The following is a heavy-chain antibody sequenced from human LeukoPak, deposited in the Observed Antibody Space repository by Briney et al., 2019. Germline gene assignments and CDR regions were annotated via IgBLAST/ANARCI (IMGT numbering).Heavy chain of an antibody. Sequence: ASVKVFCKASGYTFTSYHIHWVRQAPGQGLEWMGIINTNYGSTSYAQKFLGRVSLTRDTSTSTVYMELSSLRSEDTAVYYCARGNLEGNWNDLLAPYWGQGTLVTVSS. V-gene: IGHV1-46*01. D-gene: IGHD1-20*01. CDR3: ARGNLEGNWNDLLAPY. CDR2: INTNYGST. CDR1: GYTFTSYH. J-gene: IGHJ4*02.